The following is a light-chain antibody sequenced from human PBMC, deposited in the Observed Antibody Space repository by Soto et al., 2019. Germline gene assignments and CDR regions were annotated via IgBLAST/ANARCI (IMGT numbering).Light chain of an antibody. Sequence: QSVLTQPASVSGSPGQSITISCTGTSSDVGSYNLVSWYQQHPGKAHKLMIYEGSKRPSGISSRFSGSKSGNTASLTISGLQAEDEADFYCCSYASSGTYVFGTGTKVTVL. CDR2: EGS. V-gene: IGLV2-23*01. CDR1: SSDVGSYNL. CDR3: CSYASSGTYV. J-gene: IGLJ1*01.